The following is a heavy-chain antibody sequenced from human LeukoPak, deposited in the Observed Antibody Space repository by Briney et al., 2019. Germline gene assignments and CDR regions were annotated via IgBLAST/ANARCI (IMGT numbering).Heavy chain of an antibody. CDR3: ARESPYSSGWEGYYYYMDV. D-gene: IGHD3-22*01. CDR1: GFTFSSYE. J-gene: IGHJ6*03. V-gene: IGHV3-48*03. CDR2: ISSIGSTI. Sequence: PGGSLRLSXAASGFTFSSYEMNWVRQAPGKGLEWVSYISSIGSTIYYADSVKGRFIISRNNAKNSLYLQMNSLRAEDTAVYYCARESPYSSGWEGYYYYMDVWGKGTTVTVSS.